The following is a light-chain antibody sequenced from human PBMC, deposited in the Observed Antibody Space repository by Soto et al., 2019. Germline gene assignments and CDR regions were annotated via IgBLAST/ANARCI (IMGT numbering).Light chain of an antibody. CDR2: GAS. J-gene: IGKJ1*01. V-gene: IGKV3-20*01. Sequence: EIVLTQSPATLSLSPGERATLSCRASQSVSSSYLAWYQQKPGQAPRLLIHGASSRATGIPDRFSGSGSGTDFTLTISRLEPEDLAVYYCQQYGSSPQRTFGQGTKVDIK. CDR3: QQYGSSPQRT. CDR1: QSVSSSY.